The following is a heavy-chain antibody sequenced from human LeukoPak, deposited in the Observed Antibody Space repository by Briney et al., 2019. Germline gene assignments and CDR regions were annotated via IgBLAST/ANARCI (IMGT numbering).Heavy chain of an antibody. V-gene: IGHV3-48*03. CDR2: ISSSGSTI. D-gene: IGHD3-16*02. CDR3: AKGGDDYVRGSYRHLDY. J-gene: IGHJ4*02. CDR1: GFTFSSYE. Sequence: GGSLRLPCAASGFTFSSYEMNWVRQAPGKGLEWVSYISSSGSTIYYADSVKGRFTISRDNSKNTLYLQMNSLRAEDTAVYYCAKGGDDYVRGSYRHLDYWGQGTLVTVSS.